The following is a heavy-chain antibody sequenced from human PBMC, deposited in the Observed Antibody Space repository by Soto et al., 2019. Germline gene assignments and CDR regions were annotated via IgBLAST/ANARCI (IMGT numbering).Heavy chain of an antibody. V-gene: IGHV1-2*02. Sequence: ASVKVSCKASGYTFSGYYMHWVRQAPGQGLEWMGWINPNTDVTNYAQRFQGRVTMTRDTSITTAYMELSRLRSDDTAVYYCARDLWGNWNHIDAFDIWGPGTTVTVS. CDR3: ARDLWGNWNHIDAFDI. J-gene: IGHJ3*02. CDR2: INPNTDVT. CDR1: GYTFSGYY. D-gene: IGHD1-20*01.